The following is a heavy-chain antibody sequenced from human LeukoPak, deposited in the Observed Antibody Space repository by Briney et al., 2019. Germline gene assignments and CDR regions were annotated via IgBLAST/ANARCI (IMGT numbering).Heavy chain of an antibody. D-gene: IGHD4-11*01. V-gene: IGHV3-48*03. CDR2: ISYNGRSI. CDR3: TTDHQTTVSPYYYYYYTDV. CDR1: GFIFSTYE. Sequence: GGSLRLSCAASGFIFSTYEMNWVRQAPGKGLEWLSYISYNGRSIYYADSVKGRFTISRDNAYNSLYLLMNSLKTEDTAVYYCTTDHQTTVSPYYYYYYTDVWGKGTTVTVSS. J-gene: IGHJ6*03.